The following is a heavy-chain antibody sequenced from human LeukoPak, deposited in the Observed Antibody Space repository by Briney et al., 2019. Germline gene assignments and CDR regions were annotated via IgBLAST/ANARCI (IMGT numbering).Heavy chain of an antibody. D-gene: IGHD1-26*01. CDR1: GGSISSYY. J-gene: IGHJ4*02. CDR2: IYYSGST. Sequence: SETLSLTCTVSGGSISSYYWSWIRQPPGKGLEWIGYIYYSGSTNYNPSLKSRVTISVDTSKNQFSLKLRSVTAADTAVYYCASKGLVGALDYWGQGTLVTVSS. CDR3: ASKGLVGALDY. V-gene: IGHV4-59*01.